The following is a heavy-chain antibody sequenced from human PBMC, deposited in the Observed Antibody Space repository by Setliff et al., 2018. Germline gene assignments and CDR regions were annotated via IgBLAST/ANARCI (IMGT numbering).Heavy chain of an antibody. V-gene: IGHV1-3*01. D-gene: IGHD2-15*01. Sequence: ASVKVSCKASGYTFTSYAMHWVRQAPGQRLEWMGWINAGNGNAKYSQKFQGRVTITRDTSASTAYMELSSLRFEDTAVYYCARGEAGYGGNLDYWGQGTLVTVSS. CDR1: GYTFTSYA. CDR2: INAGNGNA. CDR3: ARGEAGYGGNLDY. J-gene: IGHJ4*02.